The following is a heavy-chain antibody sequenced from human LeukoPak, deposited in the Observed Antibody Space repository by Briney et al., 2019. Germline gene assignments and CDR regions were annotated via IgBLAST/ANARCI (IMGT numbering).Heavy chain of an antibody. Sequence: SETLSLTCTVSGGSISSYYWSWIRQPPGKGLEWIGYIYYSGSTNYNPSLKSRVTISVYTSKNQFSLKLSSVTAADTAVYYCAKVGDFFIGTRRYNWFDPWGQGTLVTVSS. CDR1: GGSISSYY. D-gene: IGHD2-21*02. V-gene: IGHV4-59*01. CDR2: IYYSGST. J-gene: IGHJ5*02. CDR3: AKVGDFFIGTRRYNWFDP.